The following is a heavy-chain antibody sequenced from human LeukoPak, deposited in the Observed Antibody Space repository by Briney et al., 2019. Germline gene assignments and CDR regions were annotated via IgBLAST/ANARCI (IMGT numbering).Heavy chain of an antibody. CDR3: AREGDTGLGWFDP. J-gene: IGHJ5*02. V-gene: IGHV1-69*06. Sequence: SVKVSCKASGGTFSSYAISWVRQAPGQGLEWMGGIIPIFGTANYAQKFQGRVTITADKSTSTAYMELSSLRSEDTAVYYCAREGDTGLGWFDPWDHVTLVTVSS. CDR2: IIPIFGTA. D-gene: IGHD5-18*01. CDR1: GGTFSSYA.